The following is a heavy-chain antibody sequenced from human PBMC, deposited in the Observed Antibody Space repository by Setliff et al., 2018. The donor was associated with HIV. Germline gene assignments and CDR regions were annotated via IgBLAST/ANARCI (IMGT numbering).Heavy chain of an antibody. D-gene: IGHD6-6*01. Sequence: GGSLRLSCATSRFSFSTFWMTWVRQAPGKGLEWIANINEDGNKKYHAGSVWGRFTISRDNVGNSVFLQMNTLRAEDTAVYYCTIGHYVSSSGWGPGTLVTVSS. J-gene: IGHJ4*02. V-gene: IGHV3-7*03. CDR3: TIGHYVSSSG. CDR2: INEDGNKK. CDR1: RFSFSTFW.